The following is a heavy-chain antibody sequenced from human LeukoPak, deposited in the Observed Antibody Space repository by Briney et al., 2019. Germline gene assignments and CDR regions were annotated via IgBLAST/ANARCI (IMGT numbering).Heavy chain of an antibody. CDR1: GFTFTSSA. V-gene: IGHV1-58*01. CDR2: IVVGSGNT. D-gene: IGHD3-10*01. Sequence: SVKVSCKASGFTFTSSAVQWVRQARGQRLEWIGWIVVGSGNTNYAQKFQERVTITRDMSTSTAYMELSSLRSEDTAVYYCAAERAPGARPSFYFDYWGQGTLVTVSS. J-gene: IGHJ4*02. CDR3: AAERAPGARPSFYFDY.